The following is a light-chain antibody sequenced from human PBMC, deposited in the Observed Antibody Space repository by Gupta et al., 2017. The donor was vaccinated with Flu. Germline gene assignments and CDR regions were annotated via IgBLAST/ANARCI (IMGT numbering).Light chain of an antibody. CDR3: QQYDRSPRT. V-gene: IGKV3-20*01. Sequence: EIVLTQSPGTLSLSPGERATLSCRASQRVSSSNLAWYQQKPGQAPRLLIRGASSRATGISDRFSGSGSGTEFTLTISRLEPEDFAVYYCQQYDRSPRTFGQGTKVEIK. J-gene: IGKJ1*01. CDR2: GAS. CDR1: QRVSSSN.